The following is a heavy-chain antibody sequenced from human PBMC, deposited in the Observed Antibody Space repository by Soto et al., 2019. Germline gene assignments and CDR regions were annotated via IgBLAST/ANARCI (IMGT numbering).Heavy chain of an antibody. J-gene: IGHJ6*02. CDR1: GFIFSNYV. V-gene: IGHV3-30-3*01. Sequence: GGSLRLSCAASGFIFSNYVMYWVRQAPGKGLEWVAFMSYDGSNKYYADSVKGRFTISRDNSKNTLYLQMNSLRAEDTAVYYCARDGPYDFWSGYITPTHYYGMDVWGQGTTVTVSS. CDR3: ARDGPYDFWSGYITPTHYYGMDV. D-gene: IGHD3-3*01. CDR2: MSYDGSNK.